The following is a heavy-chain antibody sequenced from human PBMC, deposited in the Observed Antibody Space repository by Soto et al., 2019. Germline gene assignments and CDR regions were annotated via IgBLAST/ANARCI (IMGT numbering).Heavy chain of an antibody. CDR2: LSASGRT. CDR3: TRRRPSYSDF. Sequence: WGTLDLTCAVSGDSLGNCYWSWVRQPAGKGLESLGRLSASGRTNYSPSLQSRVTMSLDRSKNRFSLRLTSVSAADTAVYFCTRRRPSYSDFRGQAALVTV. CDR1: GDSLGNCY. D-gene: IGHD3-10*01. J-gene: IGHJ1*01. V-gene: IGHV4-4*07.